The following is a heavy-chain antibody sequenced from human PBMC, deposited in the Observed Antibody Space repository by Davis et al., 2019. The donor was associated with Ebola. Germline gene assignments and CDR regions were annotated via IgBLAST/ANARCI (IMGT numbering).Heavy chain of an antibody. CDR2: INPNSGGT. CDR1: NYTFTSYG. D-gene: IGHD6-6*01. CDR3: ARDRRVGSSPSEVGY. Sequence: ASVKVSCKTSNYTFTSYGINWVRQAPGQGLEWMGWINPNSGGTDYAQKFQGRVTMTRDTSISTAYMELSRLRSDDTAVYYCARDRRVGSSPSEVGYWGQGTLVTVSS. J-gene: IGHJ4*02. V-gene: IGHV1-2*02.